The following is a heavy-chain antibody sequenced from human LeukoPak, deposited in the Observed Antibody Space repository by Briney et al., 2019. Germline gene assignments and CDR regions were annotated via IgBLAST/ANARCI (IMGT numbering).Heavy chain of an antibody. Sequence: GGSLRLSCAASGFTFSSYAMSWVRQAPGKGLEGVSAVSGSGGSTYYADSVKGRFTISRDNSKNTLYLQMNSLRAEDTAVYYCAKDSERTYYYDSSGFDAFDIWGQGTMVTVSS. CDR1: GFTFSSYA. CDR2: VSGSGGST. V-gene: IGHV3-23*01. D-gene: IGHD3-22*01. J-gene: IGHJ3*02. CDR3: AKDSERTYYYDSSGFDAFDI.